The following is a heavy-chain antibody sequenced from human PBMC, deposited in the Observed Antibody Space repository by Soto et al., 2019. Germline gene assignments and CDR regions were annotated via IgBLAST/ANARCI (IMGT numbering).Heavy chain of an antibody. CDR1: GGTFSSYA. CDR3: AREIAGYNWLDP. CDR2: IIPIFGTA. J-gene: IGHJ5*02. D-gene: IGHD6-13*01. Sequence: SVKVSCKASGGTFSSYAISWVRQAPGQGLEWMGGIIPIFGTANYAQKFQGRVTITADESTSTAYMELSSLRSEDTAVYYCAREIAGYNWLDPWGQGTLVTVSS. V-gene: IGHV1-69*13.